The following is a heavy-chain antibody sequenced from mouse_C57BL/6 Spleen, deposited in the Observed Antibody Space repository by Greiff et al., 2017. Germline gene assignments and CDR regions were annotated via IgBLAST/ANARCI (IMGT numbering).Heavy chain of an antibody. V-gene: IGHV1-69*01. CDR2: IDPSDSYP. Sequence: QVQLQQPGAELVMPGASVKLSCKASGYTFTSYWMHWVKQRPGQGLEWIGEIDPSDSYPNYNQKFKGKSTLTVDKSSSTAYMQLSSLTSEDSAVYYCACDYPYWGQGTLVTVSA. CDR3: ACDYPY. CDR1: GYTFTSYW. D-gene: IGHD2-4*01. J-gene: IGHJ3*01.